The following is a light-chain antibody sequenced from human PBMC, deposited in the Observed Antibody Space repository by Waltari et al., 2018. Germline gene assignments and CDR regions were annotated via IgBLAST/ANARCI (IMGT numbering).Light chain of an antibody. CDR3: QQLNSYPIT. V-gene: IGKV1-9*01. CDR2: GAS. CDR1: QGISSH. J-gene: IGKJ5*01. Sequence: DIQLTQPPSFLSASVGDRVTITCRASQGISSHLAWYQKKPGKAPKLLIYGASTLGSGVPSGFSGGGSGTEFTLTISSLQPEDFATYYCQQLNSYPITFGQGTRLEIK.